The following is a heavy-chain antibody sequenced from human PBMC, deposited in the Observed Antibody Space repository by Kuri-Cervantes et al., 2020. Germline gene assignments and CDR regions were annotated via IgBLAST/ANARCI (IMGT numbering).Heavy chain of an antibody. CDR1: GFTFSSYA. V-gene: IGHV3-30-3*01. CDR2: ISYDGSNK. Sequence: GSLRLSCAASGFTFSSYAMHWVRQAPGKGLEWVAVISYDGSNKYYADSVKGRFTISRDNSKNTLYLQMNSLRAEDTAVYYCARGIAARRGGIDYWGQGTLVTVSS. CDR3: ARGIAARRGGIDY. J-gene: IGHJ4*02. D-gene: IGHD6-6*01.